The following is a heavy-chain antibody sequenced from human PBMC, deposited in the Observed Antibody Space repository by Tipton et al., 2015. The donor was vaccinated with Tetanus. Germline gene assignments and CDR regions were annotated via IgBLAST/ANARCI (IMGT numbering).Heavy chain of an antibody. J-gene: IGHJ5*02. V-gene: IGHV3-53*01. CDR3: ARQTYDTLDWFDP. CDR2: IYSGSST. D-gene: IGHD1-1*01. CDR1: GFTVSSNY. Sequence: SLRLSCAASGFTVSSNYMSWVRQAPGKGLEWVSVIYSGSSTYYADSVKGRFTISRDNSKNTLYLQMNSLRAEDTAVYYCARQTYDTLDWFDPWGQGTLVTVSS.